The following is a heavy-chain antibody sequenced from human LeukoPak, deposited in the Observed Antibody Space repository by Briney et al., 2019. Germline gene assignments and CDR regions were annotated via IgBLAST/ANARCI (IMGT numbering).Heavy chain of an antibody. CDR3: AHVIGGDYVDWFVP. V-gene: IGHV2-5*01. CDR1: VFSLSTSGVG. CDR2: LYWNDDK. Sequence: ESGPTLVNPTQTLTLTCTFSVFSLSTSGVGVGWIRQPPGKALERLALLYWNDDKRYNPLLTSRLAITKDTTKNQVVLTMTNMDPVDTATYYCAHVIGGDYVDWFVPWGQGTLVTVSS. J-gene: IGHJ5*02. D-gene: IGHD4-17*01.